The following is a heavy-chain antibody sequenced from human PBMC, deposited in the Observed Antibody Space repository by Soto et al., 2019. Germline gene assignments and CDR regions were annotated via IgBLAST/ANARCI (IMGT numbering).Heavy chain of an antibody. V-gene: IGHV3-23*01. CDR2: ISGSAATT. D-gene: IGHD3-22*01. CDR3: ARDRSYYDSSGSYSPPY. Sequence: EVQLLESGGGLVQPGGSLRLSCAASGFTFSSYAMNWVRQAPGKGLECVSAISGSAATTNFADSVKGRFTISRDNSKNTLYLQKNSLRAEGTAVYYCARDRSYYDSSGSYSPPYWGQGTLVTVSS. J-gene: IGHJ4*02. CDR1: GFTFSSYA.